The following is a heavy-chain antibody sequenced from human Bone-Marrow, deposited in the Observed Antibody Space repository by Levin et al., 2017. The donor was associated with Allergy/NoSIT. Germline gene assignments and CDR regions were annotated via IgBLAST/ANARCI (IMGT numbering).Heavy chain of an antibody. CDR2: ISYDGSNK. Sequence: GGSLRLSCAASGFTFSSYAMHWVRQAPGKGLEWVAVISYDGSNKYYADSVKGRFTISRDNSKNTLYLQMNSLRAEDTAVYYCAREGGTLDYDILTGYYNWFPPFDYWGQGTLVTVSS. D-gene: IGHD3-9*01. V-gene: IGHV3-30-3*01. J-gene: IGHJ4*02. CDR1: GFTFSSYA. CDR3: AREGGTLDYDILTGYYNWFPPFDY.